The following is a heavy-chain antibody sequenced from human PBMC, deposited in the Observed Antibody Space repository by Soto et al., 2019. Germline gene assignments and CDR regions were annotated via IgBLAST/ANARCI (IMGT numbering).Heavy chain of an antibody. CDR1: GFTFNSYA. V-gene: IGHV3-23*01. D-gene: IGHD1-26*01. CDR3: AKDLPGELLPTGFDS. J-gene: IGHJ5*01. Sequence: DVQLLESGGGLVQPGGSLRLSCAASGFTFNSYAMTWVRQAPGKGLEWVSSIPYSGGSTYYADSVKGRFTISRDNSKNPLYLQMNSLRDEDTALYSCAKDLPGELLPTGFDSWAQGTLVTVSS. CDR2: IPYSGGST.